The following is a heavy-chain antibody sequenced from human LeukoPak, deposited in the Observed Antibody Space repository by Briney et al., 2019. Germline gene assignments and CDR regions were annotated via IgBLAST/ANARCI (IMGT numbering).Heavy chain of an antibody. D-gene: IGHD1-26*01. Sequence: GGSLRLSCAASGFMFSSYWMSWVRQAPEKGLEWVANIKEDGSEKYYVDSVKGRFTISRDNAKDSLYLQMNSLRAEDTAIYYCARDKGVVGTLAPWGQGTLVTVSS. J-gene: IGHJ5*02. CDR2: IKEDGSEK. CDR1: GFMFSSYW. V-gene: IGHV3-7*01. CDR3: ARDKGVVGTLAP.